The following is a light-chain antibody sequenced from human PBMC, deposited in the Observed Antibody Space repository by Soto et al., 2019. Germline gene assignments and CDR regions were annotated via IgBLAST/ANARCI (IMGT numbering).Light chain of an antibody. V-gene: IGLV4-69*01. CDR1: SGHSTYA. Sequence: QPVLAQSPSASASLGASVKLTCTLSSGHSTYAIAWHQQQPEKGPRYLMKLNSDGSHTKGDGIPDRFSGSSSGAERYISISSLQSEDEADYYCQSWDTGIHRVFGGGTKLTVL. CDR2: LNSDGSH. CDR3: QSWDTGIHRV. J-gene: IGLJ2*01.